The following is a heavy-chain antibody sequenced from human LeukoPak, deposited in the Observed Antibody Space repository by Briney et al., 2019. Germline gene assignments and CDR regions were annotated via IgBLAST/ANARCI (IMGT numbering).Heavy chain of an antibody. CDR2: TYYRSKWYN. CDR3: ARDQGDIYGYPYYFDY. V-gene: IGHV6-1*01. D-gene: IGHD5-18*01. CDR1: GDSVSSNSAA. J-gene: IGHJ4*02. Sequence: SQTLSLTCAISGDSVSSNSAAWNWIRQSPSRGLEWLGRTYYRSKWYNDYAVSVKSRITINPDTSKNQFSLQLNSVTPEDTAVYYCARDQGDIYGYPYYFDYWGLGTLVTVSS.